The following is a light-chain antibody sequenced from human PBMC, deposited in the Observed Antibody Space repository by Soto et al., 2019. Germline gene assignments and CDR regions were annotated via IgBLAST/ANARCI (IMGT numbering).Light chain of an antibody. Sequence: QSALTQPASASGSPGQSITISCTGTSSDVGGSKYVSWYQQPPGKAPRIIIYDVSDRPSGVSYRFSGSKSGNTASLTISGLQAEDEADYYCGSYTIFNTMVFGGGTKLTVL. V-gene: IGLV2-14*01. CDR1: SSDVGGSKY. CDR3: GSYTIFNTMV. CDR2: DVS. J-gene: IGLJ3*02.